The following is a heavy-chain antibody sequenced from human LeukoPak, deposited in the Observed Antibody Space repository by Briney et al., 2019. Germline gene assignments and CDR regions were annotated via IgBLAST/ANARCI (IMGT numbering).Heavy chain of an antibody. CDR1: GYTFTGYY. V-gene: IGHV1-2*02. J-gene: IGHJ3*02. CDR3: ARDDCSGGSCSSGDAFDI. D-gene: IGHD2-15*01. Sequence: ASVKVSCKASGYTFTGYYMHWVRQAPGQGLEWMGWINPNSGGTNYAQKFQGRGTMTRDTSISTAYMELSSLRSDDTAVYYCARDDCSGGSCSSGDAFDIWGQGTMVTVSS. CDR2: INPNSGGT.